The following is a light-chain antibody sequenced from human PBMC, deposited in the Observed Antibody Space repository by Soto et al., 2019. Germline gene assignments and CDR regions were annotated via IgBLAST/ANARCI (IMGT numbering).Light chain of an antibody. V-gene: IGLV1-47*02. Sequence: QAVVTQAPSVSGTPGQRVTISCSGSSSNIESNGVYWYQKLPGAAPKLLIYNNNQRPSGVPDRFSGSKSGTSASLAITGLRSDDEADYYCATWDADLYTPIIGGGTKVTVL. CDR3: ATWDADLYTPI. J-gene: IGLJ2*01. CDR2: NNN. CDR1: SSNIESNG.